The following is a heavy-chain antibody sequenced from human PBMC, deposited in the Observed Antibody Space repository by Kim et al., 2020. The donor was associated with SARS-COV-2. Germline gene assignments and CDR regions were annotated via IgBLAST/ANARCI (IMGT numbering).Heavy chain of an antibody. V-gene: IGHV4-61*01. D-gene: IGHD4-4*01. Sequence: SETLSLTCTVSGGSVSSGSYYWSWIRQPPGKGLEWIGYIYYSGSTNYNPSLKSRVTISVDTSKNQFSLKLSSVTAADTAVYYCARDRRYSNYLSYYYGMDVWGQGTTVTVSS. J-gene: IGHJ6*02. CDR2: IYYSGST. CDR1: GGSVSSGSYY. CDR3: ARDRRYSNYLSYYYGMDV.